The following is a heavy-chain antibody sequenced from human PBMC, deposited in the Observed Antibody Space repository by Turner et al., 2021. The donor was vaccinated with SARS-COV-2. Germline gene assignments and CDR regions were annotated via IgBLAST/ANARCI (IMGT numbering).Heavy chain of an antibody. CDR1: GFTFSSYG. CDR3: AKDFFPYNYDSSGYLGEDY. Sequence: EVQLLESGGGLVQPGGSLSLSCAASGFTFSSYGMSWVRQAPGKGLEWVSTISGSGGSTYYADSVKGRFTISRDNSKNTLYLQMNSLRAEDTAVYYCAKDFFPYNYDSSGYLGEDYWGQGTLVTVSS. J-gene: IGHJ4*02. D-gene: IGHD3-22*01. CDR2: ISGSGGST. V-gene: IGHV3-23*01.